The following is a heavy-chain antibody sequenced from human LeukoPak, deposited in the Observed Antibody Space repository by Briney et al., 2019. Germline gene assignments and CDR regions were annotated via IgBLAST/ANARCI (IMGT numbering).Heavy chain of an antibody. D-gene: IGHD2-8*01. CDR1: GFTFGNYW. CDR3: ARANPLMAPSAFVV. Sequence: GGSLRLSCAASGFTFGNYWMTWVRQAPGKGLAWVANIKQDGSAKYYMDSVKGRFTISRDNAKSFLYLEMNSLAADDTAVYYCARANPLMAPSAFVVWGLGTVVAVSS. V-gene: IGHV3-7*01. CDR2: IKQDGSAK. J-gene: IGHJ3*01.